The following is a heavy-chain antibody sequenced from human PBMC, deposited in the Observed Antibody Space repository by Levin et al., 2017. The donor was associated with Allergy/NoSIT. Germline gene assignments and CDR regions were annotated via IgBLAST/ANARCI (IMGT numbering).Heavy chain of an antibody. CDR1: GFSLSNARMG. D-gene: IGHD3-16*02. CDR2: IFSNDEK. Sequence: SGPTLVKPTETLTLTCTVSGFSLSNARMGVSWIRQPPGKALEWLAHIFSNDEKSYSTSLKSRLTISKDTSKSQVVLTMTNMDPVDTATYYCARMTFGGVIVQDAFDIWGQGTMVTVSS. V-gene: IGHV2-26*01. J-gene: IGHJ3*02. CDR3: ARMTFGGVIVQDAFDI.